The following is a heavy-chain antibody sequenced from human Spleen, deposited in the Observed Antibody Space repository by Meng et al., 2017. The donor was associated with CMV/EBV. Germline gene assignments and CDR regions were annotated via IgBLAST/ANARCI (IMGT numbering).Heavy chain of an antibody. CDR3: ARDTSVAVAGTSAFDY. V-gene: IGHV3-20*04. Sequence: GESLKISCAASGFTFDDYVMSWVRQAPGKGLEWVSGINWNGGSTKYGDSVKGRFTISRDNAKNFLYLQMNSLRAEDTALYFCARDTSVAVAGTSAFDYWGRGTLVTSPQ. CDR1: GFTFDDYV. J-gene: IGHJ4*02. D-gene: IGHD6-19*01. CDR2: INWNGGST.